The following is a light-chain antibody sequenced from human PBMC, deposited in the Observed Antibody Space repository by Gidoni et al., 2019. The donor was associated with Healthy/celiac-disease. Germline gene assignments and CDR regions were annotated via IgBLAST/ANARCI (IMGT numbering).Light chain of an antibody. CDR3: QQRSDWPLT. J-gene: IGKJ4*01. CDR2: DAS. V-gene: IGKV3-11*01. CDR1: QRVKYY. Sequence: ELTQSPATLSLSPGERATLSCRASQRVKYYLAWYQQKPGQAPRLLIYDASNRATGIPARFSGSGSGTEFTLTISSLEPEDFAVYYCQQRSDWPLTFGGGTKVEIK.